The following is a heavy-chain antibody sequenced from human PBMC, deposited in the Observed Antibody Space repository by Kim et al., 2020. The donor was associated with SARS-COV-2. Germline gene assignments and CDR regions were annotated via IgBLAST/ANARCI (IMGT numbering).Heavy chain of an antibody. Sequence: GGSLRLSCAASGFTFSSYGMHWVRQAPGKGLEWVAVISYDGSNKYYADSVKGRFTISRDNSKNTLYLQMNSLRAEDTAVYYCAREDIVVVPAATYAYWGQGTLVTVSS. CDR3: AREDIVVVPAATYAY. CDR2: ISYDGSNK. J-gene: IGHJ4*02. V-gene: IGHV3-33*05. D-gene: IGHD2-2*01. CDR1: GFTFSSYG.